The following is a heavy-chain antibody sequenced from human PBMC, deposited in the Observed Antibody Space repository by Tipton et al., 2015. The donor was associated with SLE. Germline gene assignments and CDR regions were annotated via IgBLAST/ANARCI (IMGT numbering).Heavy chain of an antibody. CDR3: AKDQGGDDAFDI. Sequence: GSLRLSCAASGFTFSSYAMSWVRQAPGKGLEWVSAISGSGGSTYYADSVKGRFTISRDNSKNTLYLQMNSLRAEDTAVYYCAKDQGGDDAFDIWGQGTMVTVSS. V-gene: IGHV3-23*01. CDR2: ISGSGGST. D-gene: IGHD7-27*01. J-gene: IGHJ3*02. CDR1: GFTFSSYA.